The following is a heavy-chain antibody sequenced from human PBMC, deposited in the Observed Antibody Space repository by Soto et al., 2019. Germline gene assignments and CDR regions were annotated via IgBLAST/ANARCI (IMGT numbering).Heavy chain of an antibody. CDR2: IIPIFGTA. V-gene: IGHV1-69*06. Sequence: QVQLVQSGAEVKKPGSSVKVSCKASGGTFSSYAISWVRQAPGQGLEWMGGIIPIFGTANYAQKFQGRVTMTRDTSISTAYMELSRLRSYDTAVYYCARDLPEYSSSSGGMDVWGQGTTVTVSS. CDR1: GGTFSSYA. CDR3: ARDLPEYSSSSGGMDV. D-gene: IGHD6-6*01. J-gene: IGHJ6*02.